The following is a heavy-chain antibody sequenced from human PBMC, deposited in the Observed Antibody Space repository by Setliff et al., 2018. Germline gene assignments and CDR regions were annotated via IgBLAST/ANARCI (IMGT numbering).Heavy chain of an antibody. CDR1: GGSISSYY. CDR2: IYIGGSA. D-gene: IGHD6-19*01. Sequence: PSETLSLTCTVSGGSISSYYWSWIRQPAGKGLEWIGQIYIGGSANYNPPLKSRVTMSIDTAKNQFSLKLNSVTAADMAVYYCAREQWLDPPGYYYMDVWAKGTTVTVSS. J-gene: IGHJ6*03. CDR3: AREQWLDPPGYYYMDV. V-gene: IGHV4-4*07.